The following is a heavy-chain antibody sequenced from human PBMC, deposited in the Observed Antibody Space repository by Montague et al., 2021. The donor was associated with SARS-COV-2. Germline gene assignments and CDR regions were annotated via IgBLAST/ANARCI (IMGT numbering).Heavy chain of an antibody. CDR2: ISSSSSYI. D-gene: IGHD1-7*01. CDR1: GFTFSSSS. CDR3: ASKLYPNYYYYGMDV. V-gene: IGHV3-21*01. J-gene: IGHJ6*02. Sequence: SLSLSCAASGFTFSSSSMNWVRQAPGKGLEWVSSISSSSSYIYYADSVKGRFTISRDNAKNSLYLQMNSLRAEDTAVYYCASKLYPNYYYYGMDVWGQGTTATVSS.